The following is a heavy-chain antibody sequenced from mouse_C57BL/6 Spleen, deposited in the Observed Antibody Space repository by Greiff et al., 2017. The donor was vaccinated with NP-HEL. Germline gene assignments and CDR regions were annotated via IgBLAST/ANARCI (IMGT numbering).Heavy chain of an antibody. CDR3: ARPYDYDVPFAY. CDR2: IDPSDSET. V-gene: IGHV1-52*01. Sequence: VQLQQPGAELVRPGSSVKLSCKASGYTFTSYWMHWVKQRPIQGLEWIGNIDPSDSETHYNQKFKDKATLTVDKSSSTAYMQLSSLTSEDSAVYYCARPYDYDVPFAYWGQGTLVTVSA. J-gene: IGHJ3*01. CDR1: GYTFTSYW. D-gene: IGHD2-4*01.